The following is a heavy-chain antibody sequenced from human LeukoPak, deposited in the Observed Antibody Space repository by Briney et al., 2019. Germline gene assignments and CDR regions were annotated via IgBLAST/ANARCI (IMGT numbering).Heavy chain of an antibody. CDR1: GFTFSNAW. Sequence: PGGSLRLSCAASGFTFSNAWMSWVRQAPGKGLEWVGRIKSKTDGGTTDYAAPVKGRFTISRDDSKNTLYLQMNSLKSEDTAVYYCTTDEDILTDYGNFDWWGPGTLVTVSS. J-gene: IGHJ4*02. CDR3: TTDEDILTDYGNFDW. D-gene: IGHD3-9*01. V-gene: IGHV3-15*01. CDR2: IKSKTDGGTT.